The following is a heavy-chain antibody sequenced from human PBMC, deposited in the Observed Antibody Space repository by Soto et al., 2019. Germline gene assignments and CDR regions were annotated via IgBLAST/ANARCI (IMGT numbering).Heavy chain of an antibody. Sequence: HVQLVQSGAEVKKPGASVKVSCKASGYTFSSYGISWVRQAPGQGLEWMGWISGYNSNTNYAQKLQGRVTMTTDTSTSTAYMELRSLRSDDTAVYYCASRGSSSWYSVNAFDIWGQGTMVTVSS. D-gene: IGHD6-13*01. CDR3: ASRGSSSWYSVNAFDI. J-gene: IGHJ3*02. V-gene: IGHV1-18*01. CDR2: ISGYNSNT. CDR1: GYTFSSYG.